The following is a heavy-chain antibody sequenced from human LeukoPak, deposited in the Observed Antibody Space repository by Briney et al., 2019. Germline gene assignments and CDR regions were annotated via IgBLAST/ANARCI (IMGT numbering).Heavy chain of an antibody. CDR1: GFTFSSYA. CDR2: ISYDGSNK. J-gene: IGHJ4*02. CDR3: TRSLITMIVAVEIDY. D-gene: IGHD3-22*01. V-gene: IGHV3-30-3*01. Sequence: PGGSLRLSCAASGFTFSSYAMHWVRQAPGKGLEWVAVISYDGSNKYYADSVKGRFTISRDNSKNTLYLQMNSLRAEDTAVYYCTRSLITMIVAVEIDYWGQGTLVTVSS.